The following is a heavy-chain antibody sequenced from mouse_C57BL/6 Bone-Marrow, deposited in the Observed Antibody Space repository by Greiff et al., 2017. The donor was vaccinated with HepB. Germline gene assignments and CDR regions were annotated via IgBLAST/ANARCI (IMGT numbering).Heavy chain of an antibody. V-gene: IGHV7-3*01. Sequence: DVHLVDSGGGLVQPGGSLSLSCAASGFTFTDYYMSWVRQPPGKALEWLGFIRNKANGYTTEYSAASVKGRFTIARDNSQSILYLQMNALRAEDSATYYCARLRGSSRGYFDYWGQGTTLTVSS. J-gene: IGHJ2*01. D-gene: IGHD1-1*01. CDR3: ARLRGSSRGYFDY. CDR2: IRNKANGYTT. CDR1: GFTFTDYY.